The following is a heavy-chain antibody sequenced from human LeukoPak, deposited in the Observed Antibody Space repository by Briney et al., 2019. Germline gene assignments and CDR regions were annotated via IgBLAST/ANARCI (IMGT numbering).Heavy chain of an antibody. Sequence: GGSLRLSCVGSGFIFDDYGMHWVRQVPGKGLEWVSGINWNSVIIGYADSVKGRFTISRDNAKNSLYLQMNNLRVEDTAVYYCAREEVKSFNNWGQGTLVTVSS. CDR2: INWNSVII. CDR3: AREEVKSFNN. V-gene: IGHV3-20*04. J-gene: IGHJ4*02. CDR1: GFIFDDYG.